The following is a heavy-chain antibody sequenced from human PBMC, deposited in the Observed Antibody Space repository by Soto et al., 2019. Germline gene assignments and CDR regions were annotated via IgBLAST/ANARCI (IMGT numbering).Heavy chain of an antibody. CDR2: ISGSSDAI. CDR3: GRDLHWAFDY. J-gene: IGHJ4*02. Sequence: EVQLVESGGGLVQPGGSLRLSCAASGFTFSSYSMNWVRQAPGKGVEWVSYISGSSDAINYADSVKGRFTISRDNAQNSLYLQMNSLRDEDTAVYYCGRDLHWAFDYWGQGTLVTVSS. D-gene: IGHD2-8*02. CDR1: GFTFSSYS. V-gene: IGHV3-48*02.